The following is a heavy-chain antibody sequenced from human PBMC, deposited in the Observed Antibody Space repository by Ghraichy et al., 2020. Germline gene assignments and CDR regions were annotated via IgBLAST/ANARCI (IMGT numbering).Heavy chain of an antibody. V-gene: IGHV2-70*11. CDR2: IDWGDDK. CDR3: ARSAADSMGVDY. J-gene: IGHJ4*02. CDR1: GFSLSASGMC. D-gene: IGHD6-13*01. Sequence: SGPTLVKPTQTLTLTCTFSGFSLSASGMCVSWIRQPPGKALEWLARIDWGDDKYYSTSLKTRLTISKDTSKNQVVLTITNMDPVDTATYFCARSAADSMGVDYWGQGTLVTVSS.